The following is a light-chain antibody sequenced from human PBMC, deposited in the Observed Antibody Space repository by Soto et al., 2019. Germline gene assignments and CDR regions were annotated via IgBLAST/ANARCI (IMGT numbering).Light chain of an antibody. Sequence: QSVLNQPASVSGAPGQSITISCTGTSSDVGGYNYVSWYQQHPGKAPKLMIYDVSNRPSGVSNRFSGSKSGNTASLTISGLQAEDEADYYCSSYTSTNTYVFGNGTKVTVL. J-gene: IGLJ1*01. CDR2: DVS. CDR3: SSYTSTNTYV. V-gene: IGLV2-14*01. CDR1: SSDVGGYNY.